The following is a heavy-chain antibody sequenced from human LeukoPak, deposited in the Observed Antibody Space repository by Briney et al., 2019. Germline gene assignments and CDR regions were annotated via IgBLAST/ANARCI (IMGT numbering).Heavy chain of an antibody. D-gene: IGHD3-22*01. CDR2: ITWNRDNI. J-gene: IGHJ6*02. Sequence: GGSLRLSCTVSGFTFDDYAMHWVRHTPGKGLEWVAGITWNRDNIGYGDSVKGRFTISRDNVKNVLYLQMNSLRPEDTALYYCAKDLSSAITSALVLDVWGQGTTV. CDR3: AKDLSSAITSALVLDV. V-gene: IGHV3-9*01. CDR1: GFTFDDYA.